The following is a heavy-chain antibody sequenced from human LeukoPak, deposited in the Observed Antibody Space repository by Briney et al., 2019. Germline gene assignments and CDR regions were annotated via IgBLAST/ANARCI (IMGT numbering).Heavy chain of an antibody. CDR1: GYTFTSYY. D-gene: IGHD3-3*01. CDR2: INPSGGST. CDR3: ARDAPRSGSIARFDY. Sequence: ASVKVSCKASGYTFTSYYMHCVRQAPGQGLEWMGIINPSGGSTSYAQKFQGRITMTRDTSTSTAYMELRSLRSDDTAVYYCARDAPRSGSIARFDYWGQGTLVTVSS. V-gene: IGHV1-46*01. J-gene: IGHJ4*02.